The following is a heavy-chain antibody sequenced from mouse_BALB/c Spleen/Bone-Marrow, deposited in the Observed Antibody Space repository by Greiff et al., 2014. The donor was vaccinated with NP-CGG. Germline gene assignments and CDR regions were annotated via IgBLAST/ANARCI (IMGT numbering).Heavy chain of an antibody. CDR1: GFSLTSYG. Sequence: QVHVKQSGPGLVQPSQSLSIACTVSGFSLTSYGVHWVRQSPGKGLEWLGVIWSGGSTDYNAALISRPSISKDNSKSQVFFKMNSLQANDTAIYYCARGLYYDYEFAYWGQGTLVTVSA. CDR3: ARGLYYDYEFAY. V-gene: IGHV2-2*02. D-gene: IGHD2-4*01. CDR2: IWSGGST. J-gene: IGHJ3*01.